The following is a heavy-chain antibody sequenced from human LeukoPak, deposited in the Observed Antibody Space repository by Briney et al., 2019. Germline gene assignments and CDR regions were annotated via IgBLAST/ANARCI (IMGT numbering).Heavy chain of an antibody. CDR1: GYSFTSYW. CDR2: IYPGDSDT. V-gene: IGHV5-51*01. CDR3: ATYTYYYDSSAYHGY. D-gene: IGHD3-22*01. J-gene: IGHJ4*02. Sequence: GESLKISCKGSGYSFTSYWIGWVRQMPGKGLEWMGIIYPGDSDTRYSPSFQGQVTISADKSISTAYLQWSSLKASDTAVYYCATYTYYYDSSAYHGYWGQGTLVTVSS.